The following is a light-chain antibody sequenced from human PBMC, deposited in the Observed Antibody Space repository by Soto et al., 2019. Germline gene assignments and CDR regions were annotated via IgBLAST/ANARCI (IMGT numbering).Light chain of an antibody. Sequence: QSALTQPPSASGSPGQSVTISCTGTSSDVGAYKFDSWYQQHPGKAPKLMIYEVDKRPSGVPDRFSGSKSGNTASLTVSGLQPEDEADYYCSAHAGSNKGVFGGGTKLTVL. CDR1: SSDVGAYKF. V-gene: IGLV2-8*01. J-gene: IGLJ3*02. CDR2: EVD. CDR3: SAHAGSNKGV.